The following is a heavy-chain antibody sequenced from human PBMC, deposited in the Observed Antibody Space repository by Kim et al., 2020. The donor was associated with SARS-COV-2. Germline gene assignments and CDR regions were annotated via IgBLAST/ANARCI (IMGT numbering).Heavy chain of an antibody. CDR3: ARDMAGDYGWFDP. CDR2: IYYSGST. D-gene: IGHD4-17*01. CDR1: GGSISSYY. J-gene: IGHJ5*02. V-gene: IGHV4-59*01. Sequence: SETLSLTCTVSGGSISSYYWSWIRQPPGKGLEWIGYIYYSGSTNYNPSLKSRVTISVDTSKNQFSLKLSSVTAADTAVYYCARDMAGDYGWFDPWGQGTLVTVSS.